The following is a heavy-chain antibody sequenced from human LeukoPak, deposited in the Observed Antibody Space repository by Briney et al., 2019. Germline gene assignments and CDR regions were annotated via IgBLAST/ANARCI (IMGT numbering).Heavy chain of an antibody. D-gene: IGHD6-19*01. CDR3: VRHEGSISGWPFDY. V-gene: IGHV5-51*01. CDR2: IYLGDSET. CDR1: GYSFTSYW. Sequence: GESLKISCKGSGYSFTSYWIGWVRQMPGKGLEWMGIIYLGDSETRYSPSFQGQVTISADKSISTVFLQWCSLKASDTAMYYCVRHEGSISGWPFDYWGQGTLVTVSS. J-gene: IGHJ4*02.